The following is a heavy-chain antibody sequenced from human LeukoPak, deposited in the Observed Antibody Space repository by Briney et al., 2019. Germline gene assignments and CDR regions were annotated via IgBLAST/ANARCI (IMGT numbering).Heavy chain of an antibody. CDR1: GFTFSDYY. CDR3: AKDHDSSGWPTFDH. V-gene: IGHV3-11*01. Sequence: GGSLRLSCAASGFTFSDYYMSWIRQAPGKGLEWVSYISSSGSTIYYADSVKGRFTISRDNAKNSLYLQMNSLSAEDTAVYYCAKDHDSSGWPTFDHWGQGTLVTVSS. CDR2: ISSSGSTI. J-gene: IGHJ4*02. D-gene: IGHD6-19*01.